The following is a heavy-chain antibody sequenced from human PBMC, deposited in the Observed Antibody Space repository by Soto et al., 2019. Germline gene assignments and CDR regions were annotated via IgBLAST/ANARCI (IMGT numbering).Heavy chain of an antibody. CDR3: AKDGSHNFDY. CDR1: GFTFSHYA. CDR2: MSYDGSNE. J-gene: IGHJ4*02. V-gene: IGHV3-30*18. D-gene: IGHD1-26*01. Sequence: QVQLVESGGGVVQPGRSLRLSCAASGFTFSHYAMHWVRQAPGKGLEWVALMSYDGSNEYYADSVKGRFTISRDNSKNTLYLQMNSLSAEYMAVYYCAKDGSHNFDYWGQGTLVTVSS.